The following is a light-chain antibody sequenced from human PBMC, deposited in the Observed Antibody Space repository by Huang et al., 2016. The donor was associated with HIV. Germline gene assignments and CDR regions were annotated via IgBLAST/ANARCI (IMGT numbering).Light chain of an antibody. J-gene: IGKJ2*01. CDR2: WAS. Sequence: DIVMTQSPHSLAVSLGEGATIKGKSSQSVLYTSNNKNYVGCYQQKPGQPPKLLIYWASTRQSGVPDRFSGSGSGTDFTLTISRLQAEDVAVYYCQQYYTTPYTFGQGTSLEIK. CDR3: QQYYTTPYT. V-gene: IGKV4-1*01. CDR1: QSVLYTSNNKNY.